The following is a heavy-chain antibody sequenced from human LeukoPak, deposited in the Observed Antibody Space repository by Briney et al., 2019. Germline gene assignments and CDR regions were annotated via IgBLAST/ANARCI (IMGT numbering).Heavy chain of an antibody. J-gene: IGHJ4*02. CDR1: GFTFSSYG. D-gene: IGHD3-10*01. Sequence: GGSLRLSCAASGFTFSSYGMHWVRQAPGKGLEWVAFIRYDGSNKYYADSVKGRFTISRDNSKNTLYLQMNSLRAEDTAVYYCAKSWRASLWFGELYLDYWGQGTLVTVSS. CDR2: IRYDGSNK. CDR3: AKSWRASLWFGELYLDY. V-gene: IGHV3-30*02.